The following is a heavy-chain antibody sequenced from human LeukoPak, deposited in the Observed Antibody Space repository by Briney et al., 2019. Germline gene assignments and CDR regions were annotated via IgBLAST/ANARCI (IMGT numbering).Heavy chain of an antibody. CDR3: ARGITGITAAGSE. D-gene: IGHD6-13*01. J-gene: IGHJ4*02. CDR2: IYYSGST. CDR1: GGSIRSSGYY. V-gene: IGHV4-39*02. Sequence: SETLSLTCIVSGGSIRSSGYYWGWIRQPPGKGLEWIGSIYYSGSTNYNPSFKSRITISVDTSKNHFSLKLSSVTAADTAVYYCARGITGITAAGSEWGQGTLVTVSS.